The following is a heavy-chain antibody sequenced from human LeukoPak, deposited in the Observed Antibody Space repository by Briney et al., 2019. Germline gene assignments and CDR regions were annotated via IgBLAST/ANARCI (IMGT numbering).Heavy chain of an antibody. V-gene: IGHV3-33*01. Sequence: GGSLRLSCAASGFTFSRYGMQWVRQAPGKGLEWVAVIWYDGSNKYYADSVKGRFSISRDNSKNTLSLQMNSLRAEDTAVYYCARGDCSSSSCPLSYWGQGTLVTVSS. CDR3: ARGDCSSSSCPLSY. J-gene: IGHJ4*02. CDR1: GFTFSRYG. CDR2: IWYDGSNK. D-gene: IGHD2-2*01.